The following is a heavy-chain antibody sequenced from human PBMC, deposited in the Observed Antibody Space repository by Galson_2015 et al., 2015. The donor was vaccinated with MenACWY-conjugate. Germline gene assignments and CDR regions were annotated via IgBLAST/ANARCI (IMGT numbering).Heavy chain of an antibody. J-gene: IGHJ4*02. V-gene: IGHV3-20*04. CDR3: ARDWGYYDSSGKEADY. Sequence: SLRLSCAASGFTFDDYGMSWVRQAPGKGLEWVSGINWNGGSTGYADSVKGRFTISRDNAKNSLYLQMNSLRAEDTALYYCARDWGYYDSSGKEADYWGQGTLVTVSS. D-gene: IGHD3-22*01. CDR1: GFTFDDYG. CDR2: INWNGGST.